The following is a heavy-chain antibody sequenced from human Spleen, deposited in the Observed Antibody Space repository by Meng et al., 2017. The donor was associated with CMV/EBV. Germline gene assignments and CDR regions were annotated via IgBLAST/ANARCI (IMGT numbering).Heavy chain of an antibody. Sequence: SETLSLTCTVSGGSISGYYSSWFRQPPGKGLEWIGYIGNVYHSESTNYSPSLRSRVTISVDTSKNHFSLNLSSVTAADTAVYYCARHIYGGNSNRVVYFFDYWGQGTLVTVSS. V-gene: IGHV4-59*08. CDR1: GGSISGYY. D-gene: IGHD4-23*01. CDR3: ARHIYGGNSNRVVYFFDY. J-gene: IGHJ4*02. CDR2: IGNVYHSEST.